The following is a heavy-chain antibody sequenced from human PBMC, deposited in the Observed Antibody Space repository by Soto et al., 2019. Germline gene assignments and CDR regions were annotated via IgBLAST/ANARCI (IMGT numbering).Heavy chain of an antibody. D-gene: IGHD3-16*01. Sequence: QEQLVQSGAEVKKPGASVKVSCKASGYTFTNYDIHWVRQATGQGLEWMGWMNPDSGNTGQSKQFQGRVTMTRDTSISTAYMEMSSLRSEDTAVYYCARGRFRRTWFDPWGQGTLVTVSS. CDR1: GYTFTNYD. CDR2: MNPDSGNT. V-gene: IGHV1-8*01. CDR3: ARGRFRRTWFDP. J-gene: IGHJ5*02.